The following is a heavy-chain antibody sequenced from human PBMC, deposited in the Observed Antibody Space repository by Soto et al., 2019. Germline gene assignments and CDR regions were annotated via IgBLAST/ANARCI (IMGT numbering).Heavy chain of an antibody. D-gene: IGHD6-6*01. Sequence: SETLSLTCTVSGGSISGYHWSWIRQPPGKGLEWIAYIHYTGSTNYNPSLKSRVTISVDTSKNQFSLRLSSVTAADTAVYYCARGSTPSFDYWGRGTLVTVSS. CDR3: ARGSTPSFDY. CDR1: GGSISGYH. V-gene: IGHV4-59*01. CDR2: IHYTGST. J-gene: IGHJ4*02.